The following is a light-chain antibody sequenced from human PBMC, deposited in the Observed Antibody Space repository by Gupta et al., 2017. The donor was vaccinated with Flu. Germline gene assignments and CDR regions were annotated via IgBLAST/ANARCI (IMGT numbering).Light chain of an antibody. Sequence: SYVLTQPPSVSVAPGQTARIKGGGEKRGTKRGQGEQQKPGQAPVLVVYDNSVRPSGIPERFSGFNSGNTSTLTISKVDAGYESDYYCQVLHISSDHLRLFGGG. V-gene: IGLV3-21*02. CDR1: KRGTKR. J-gene: IGLJ3*02. CDR2: DNS. CDR3: QVLHISSDHLRL.